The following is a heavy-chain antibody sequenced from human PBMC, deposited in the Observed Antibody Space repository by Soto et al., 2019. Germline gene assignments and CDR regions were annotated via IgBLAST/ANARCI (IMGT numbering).Heavy chain of an antibody. J-gene: IGHJ4*02. CDR3: ARGPSGDKVDY. CDR2: IYGGGNT. D-gene: IGHD1-26*01. Sequence: QVQLQESGPGLVEPSQTLSLTCIVSGGYISSGDYNWTWIRQLPGTGLEWIGHIYGGGNTDSHPSRKSRVSISLESSKNQFSLNLNSVTAADTAVYFCARGPSGDKVDYGGQGTLVTVSS. V-gene: IGHV4-30-4*01. CDR1: GGYISSGDYN.